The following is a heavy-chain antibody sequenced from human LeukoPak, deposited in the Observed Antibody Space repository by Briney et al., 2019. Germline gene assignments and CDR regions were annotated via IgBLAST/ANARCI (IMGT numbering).Heavy chain of an antibody. Sequence: GGSLRLSCAASGFTFSSYWMHWVRQAPGKGLVWVSRINSDGSSTSYADSVKGRFTISRDNAKNTLYLQMNSLRADDTTVYYCARDPTLYDSSGYYLTPSSAFDIWGQGTMVTVSS. J-gene: IGHJ3*02. V-gene: IGHV3-74*01. D-gene: IGHD3-22*01. CDR1: GFTFSSYW. CDR2: INSDGSST. CDR3: ARDPTLYDSSGYYLTPSSAFDI.